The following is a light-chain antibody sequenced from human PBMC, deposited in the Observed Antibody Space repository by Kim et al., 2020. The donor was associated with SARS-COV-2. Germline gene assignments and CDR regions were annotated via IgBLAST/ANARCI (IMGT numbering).Light chain of an antibody. CDR1: ESVDSVD. CDR3: HQYGHSLYT. CDR2: RAS. J-gene: IGKJ2*01. V-gene: IGKV3-20*01. Sequence: PGDRATLSCCASESVDSVDLTGYQQQLVQAPRLLIYRASNIPAGTPLRFSGTRSSSDFPLTIRRLQPEYLAVYYCHQYGHSLYTFGRLTRL.